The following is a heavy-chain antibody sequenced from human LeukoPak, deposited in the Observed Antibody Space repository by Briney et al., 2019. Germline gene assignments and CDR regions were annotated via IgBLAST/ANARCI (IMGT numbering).Heavy chain of an antibody. CDR1: GGSISSGGYY. Sequence: PSQTLSLTCTVSGGSISSGGYYWGWIRQPPGKGLEWIGSIYYSGSTYYNPSLKSRVTISVDTSKNQFSLKLSSVTAADTAVYYCARLGGGAAAGLPTFDYWGQGTLVTVSS. CDR2: IYYSGST. CDR3: ARLGGGAAAGLPTFDY. J-gene: IGHJ4*02. V-gene: IGHV4-39*01. D-gene: IGHD6-13*01.